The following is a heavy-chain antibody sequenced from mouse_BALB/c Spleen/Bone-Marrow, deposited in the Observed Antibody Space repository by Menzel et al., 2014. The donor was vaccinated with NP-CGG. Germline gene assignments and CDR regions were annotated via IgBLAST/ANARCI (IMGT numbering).Heavy chain of an antibody. D-gene: IGHD2-10*01. CDR3: ARGACYGNYFDY. Sequence: QVHVKQSGAELVRPGTSVKVSCKASGYAFTNYLIEWVKQRPGQGLEWIGVINPGSGGTNYNEKFKGKATLTADKSSSTAYMQLSSLTSDDSAVYFCARGACYGNYFDYWGQGTTLTVSS. V-gene: IGHV1-54*01. CDR1: GYAFTNYL. CDR2: INPGSGGT. J-gene: IGHJ2*01.